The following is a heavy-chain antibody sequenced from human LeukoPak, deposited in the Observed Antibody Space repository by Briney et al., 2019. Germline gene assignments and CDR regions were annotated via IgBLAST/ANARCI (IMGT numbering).Heavy chain of an antibody. Sequence: SETLSLTCTVSGGSISRDYWSWIRQPPGKGLEYIGYIYYSGSTNYNPSLKSRITLSVDTSKNQFSLKLSSVTAADTAVYYCARGASNIVVLPAANLIARAFDIWGQGTMVTVSS. D-gene: IGHD2-2*01. V-gene: IGHV4-59*01. J-gene: IGHJ3*02. CDR2: IYYSGST. CDR3: ARGASNIVVLPAANLIARAFDI. CDR1: GGSISRDY.